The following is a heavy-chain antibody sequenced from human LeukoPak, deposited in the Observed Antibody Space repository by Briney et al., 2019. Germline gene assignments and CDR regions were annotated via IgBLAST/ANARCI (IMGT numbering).Heavy chain of an antibody. CDR2: MNPNSGNT. V-gene: IGHV1-8*01. J-gene: IGHJ4*02. CDR1: GYTFTSYD. Sequence: ASVKLSCKASGYTFTSYDINWVRQATGQGLEWMGWMNPNSGNTGYAQKFQGRVTMTRNTSISTAYMELSSLRSEDTAVYYCARTYYDSSSYYLGLGYWGQGTLVTVSS. CDR3: ARTYYDSSSYYLGLGY. D-gene: IGHD3-22*01.